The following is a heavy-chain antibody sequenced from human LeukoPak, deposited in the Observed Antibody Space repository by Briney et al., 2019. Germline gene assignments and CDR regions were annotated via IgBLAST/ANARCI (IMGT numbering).Heavy chain of an antibody. CDR1: GLTFSSYG. CDR3: AKATFASSWNLYFDY. Sequence: GGSLRLSCAASGLTFSSYGLSWVRQAPGKGLEWVSTISSGGSSTYYADSVKGRFTISRDNSKSTLYLQMNSLRAEDTAVYYCAKATFASSWNLYFDYWGQGTLVTVSS. D-gene: IGHD6-13*01. J-gene: IGHJ4*02. V-gene: IGHV3-23*01. CDR2: ISSGGSST.